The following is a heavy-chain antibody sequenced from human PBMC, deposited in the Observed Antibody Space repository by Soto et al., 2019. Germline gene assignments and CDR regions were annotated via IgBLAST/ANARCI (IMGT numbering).Heavy chain of an antibody. D-gene: IGHD2-2*01. CDR2: IGGSAESA. Sequence: GSLRLSCAASGFTFSTYAISWVRQAPGKGLEWVSAIGGSAESAYYGDSVKGRFTISRDNSKNTVYLQMNSLRAEDTAVYYCAVHCSTSSCFYWGQGTLVTVSS. J-gene: IGHJ4*02. V-gene: IGHV3-23*01. CDR3: AVHCSTSSCFY. CDR1: GFTFSTYA.